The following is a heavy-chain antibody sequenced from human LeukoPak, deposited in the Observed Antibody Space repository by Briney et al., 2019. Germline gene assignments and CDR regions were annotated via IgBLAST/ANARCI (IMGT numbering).Heavy chain of an antibody. CDR2: FYTSGST. D-gene: IGHD1-14*01. J-gene: IGHJ5*02. CDR1: GGSISSYY. Sequence: SETLSLTCTVSGGSISSYYWSWIRQPAGKGLEWIGRFYTSGSTKYNPSLKSRLTISVDTSKNQFSLKLSSVTATDTAVYYCASLVPPGWFDPWGQGTLVTVSS. V-gene: IGHV4-4*07. CDR3: ASLVPPGWFDP.